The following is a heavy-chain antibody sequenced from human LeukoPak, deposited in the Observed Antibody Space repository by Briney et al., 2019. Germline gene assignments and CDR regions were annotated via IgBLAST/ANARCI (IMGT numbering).Heavy chain of an antibody. V-gene: IGHV1-2*02. CDR3: AREAIAARRRGFDY. D-gene: IGHD6-6*01. CDR2: INPNGGGT. J-gene: IGHJ4*02. Sequence: GASVKVSCKASGYTFTGYYMHWVRQAPGQGLEWMGWINPNGGGTNYAQKFQGRVTMTRDTSISTAYMELSRLRSDDTAVYYCAREAIAARRRGFDYWGQGTLVTVSS. CDR1: GYTFTGYY.